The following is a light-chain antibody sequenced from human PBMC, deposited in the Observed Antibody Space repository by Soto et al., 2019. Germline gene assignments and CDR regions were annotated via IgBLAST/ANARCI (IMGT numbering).Light chain of an antibody. CDR1: QSVSSN. J-gene: IGKJ1*01. V-gene: IGKV3-20*01. CDR2: GAS. Sequence: IVMTQSPATLSVSPGERATLSCRASQSVSSNLAWYQQKPGQAPRLLIYGASSRATGIPDRFSGSGSGTDFTLTISRLEPEDFAVYWCQQYDSSPRTFGQGTKVDNK. CDR3: QQYDSSPRT.